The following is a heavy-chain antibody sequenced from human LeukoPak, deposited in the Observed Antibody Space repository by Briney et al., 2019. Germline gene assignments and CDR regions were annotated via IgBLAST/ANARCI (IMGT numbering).Heavy chain of an antibody. CDR3: AIGSYALG. CDR1: GFTFSDYW. J-gene: IGHJ4*02. CDR2: INSDGGST. V-gene: IGHV3-74*01. D-gene: IGHD3-16*01. Sequence: GGSLRLSCAASGFTFSDYWMHWVRQAPGKGLVWVSRINSDGGSTTCADSVKGRFTISRDNAKNTLELQMNSLRAEDTAVYYCAIGSYALGWGQGTLVTVSS.